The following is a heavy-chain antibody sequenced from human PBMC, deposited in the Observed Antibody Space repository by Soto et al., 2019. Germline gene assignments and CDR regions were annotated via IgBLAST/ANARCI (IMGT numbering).Heavy chain of an antibody. CDR1: GFSFVNYA. V-gene: IGHV3-23*01. CDR3: AKATTNGGWFNPFES. CDR2: LSGSGTST. J-gene: IGHJ4*01. Sequence: GGSLRLSCAASGFSFVNYAMNWVRQAPGKGLEWVSGLSGSGTSTYYADSVKGRFTIARDNSRDTLFLQMNSLTADDTAVYYCAKATTNGGWFNPFESWGHGALVTVSS. D-gene: IGHD6-19*01.